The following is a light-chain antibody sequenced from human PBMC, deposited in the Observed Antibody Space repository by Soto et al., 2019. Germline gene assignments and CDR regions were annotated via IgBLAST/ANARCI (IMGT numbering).Light chain of an antibody. CDR1: QSISDY. J-gene: IGKJ5*01. V-gene: IGKV1-39*01. Sequence: DSQMTQSPSSLSASVGDTVSITCRASQSISDYLNWYQHKPGKAPKLLIYAASNLQSGVPLRFSGSGSGTDFTLTISSLQPEDFATYYCQQSYSTPPITFGQGTRLEIK. CDR3: QQSYSTPPIT. CDR2: AAS.